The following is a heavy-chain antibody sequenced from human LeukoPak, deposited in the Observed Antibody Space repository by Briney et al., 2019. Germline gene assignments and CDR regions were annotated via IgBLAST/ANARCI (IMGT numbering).Heavy chain of an antibody. J-gene: IGHJ4*02. D-gene: IGHD5-18*01. V-gene: IGHV4-59*11. CDR1: GGSISSHS. CDR2: IYYSGST. CDR3: ARAVSEYTYGTRFDY. Sequence: PSETLSLTCTVSGGSISSHSWSWIRQPPGKGLEWIGYIYYSGSTNYNPSLKSRVTISVDTSKNQFSLNLNSVTAADTAVYYCARAVSEYTYGTRFDYWGQGTLVTVSS.